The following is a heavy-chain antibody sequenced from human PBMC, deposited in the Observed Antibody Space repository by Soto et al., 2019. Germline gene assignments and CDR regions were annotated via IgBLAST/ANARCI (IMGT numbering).Heavy chain of an antibody. J-gene: IGHJ4*02. D-gene: IGHD1-1*01. V-gene: IGHV4-31*03. CDR1: GGSISTVGHY. CDR3: ARATGTLRSRNCDY. CDR2: IYHTGST. Sequence: SETLSLTCSVSGGSISTVGHYWAGILHPPGKGLEWIGSIYHTGSTYYSKSLRSRLTMSVDTSKSQFSLRLSSVTAADTAVYYCARATGTLRSRNCDYWGQGSLVTVSS.